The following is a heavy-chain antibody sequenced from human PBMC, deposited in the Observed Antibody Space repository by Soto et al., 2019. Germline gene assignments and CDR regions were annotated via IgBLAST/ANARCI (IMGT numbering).Heavy chain of an antibody. V-gene: IGHV4-39*01. CDR2: IYYSGST. J-gene: IGHJ5*02. CDR3: ARQYIAARPNWFDP. CDR1: GGSISSSSYY. D-gene: IGHD6-6*01. Sequence: SETLSLTCTVSGGSISSSSYYWGWIRQPPGKGLEWIGSIYYSGSTYYNPSLKSRVTISVDTSKNQFSLKLSSVTAADTAVYYCARQYIAARPNWFDPWGQGTLVTVSS.